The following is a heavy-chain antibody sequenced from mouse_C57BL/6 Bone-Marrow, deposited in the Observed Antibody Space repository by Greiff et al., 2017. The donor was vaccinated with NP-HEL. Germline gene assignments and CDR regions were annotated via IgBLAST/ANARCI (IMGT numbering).Heavy chain of an antibody. CDR1: GYAFSSSW. J-gene: IGHJ1*03. CDR3: ASHYYGSSHHWYFDV. Sequence: VKLVESGPELVKPGASVKISCKASGYAFSSSWMNWVKQRPGKGLEWIGRIYPGDGDTNYNGKFKGKATLTADKSSSTAYMQLSSLTYEDSAVYYCASHYYGSSHHWYFDVWGTGTTVTVSS. D-gene: IGHD1-1*01. CDR2: IYPGDGDT. V-gene: IGHV1-82*01.